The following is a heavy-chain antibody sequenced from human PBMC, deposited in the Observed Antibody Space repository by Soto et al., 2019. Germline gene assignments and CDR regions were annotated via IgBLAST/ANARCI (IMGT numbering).Heavy chain of an antibody. V-gene: IGHV1-18*01. D-gene: IGHD3-10*01. CDR1: VYTFTNYG. J-gene: IGHJ4*02. Sequence: XSVKVSCKTSVYTFTNYGISRVRQAPGQGLEWMGWISADNGNTNYARNLQGRVTMTTDTSTGTSYMVLRSLTSDDTAVYYCARRGVLPDYWGQGTLVTVSS. CDR2: ISADNGNT. CDR3: ARRGVLPDY.